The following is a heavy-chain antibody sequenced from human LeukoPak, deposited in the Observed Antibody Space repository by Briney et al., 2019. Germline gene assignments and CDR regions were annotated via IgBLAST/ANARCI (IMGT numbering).Heavy chain of an antibody. CDR1: GFTFSSYW. Sequence: GRSLRLSCAASGFTFSSYWMSWVRQAPGKGLEWVANIKQDGSEKYYVDSVKGRFTISRDNAKNSLYLQMNSLRAEDTAVYYCARGRTDGYSSSWYNRYYFDYWGQGTLVTVSS. V-gene: IGHV3-7*01. CDR3: ARGRTDGYSSSWYNRYYFDY. J-gene: IGHJ4*02. CDR2: IKQDGSEK. D-gene: IGHD6-13*01.